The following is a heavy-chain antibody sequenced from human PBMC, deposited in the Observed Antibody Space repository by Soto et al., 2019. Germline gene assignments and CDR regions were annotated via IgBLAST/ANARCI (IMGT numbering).Heavy chain of an antibody. CDR2: IYYSGST. J-gene: IGHJ4*02. Sequence: PSETLSLTCTVSGGSVSSGSYYWSWIRQPPGKGLEWIGYIYYSGSTNYNPSLKSRVTISVDTSKNQFSLKLSSVTAADTAVYYCAREFSRGEDYWGRGTLVTVSS. D-gene: IGHD3-16*01. CDR1: GGSVSSGSYY. CDR3: AREFSRGEDY. V-gene: IGHV4-61*01.